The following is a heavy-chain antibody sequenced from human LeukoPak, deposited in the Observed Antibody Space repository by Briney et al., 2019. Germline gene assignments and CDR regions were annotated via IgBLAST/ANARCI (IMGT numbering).Heavy chain of an antibody. CDR2: VSGSGRNT. CDR3: ARPAGYDSSGYFR. J-gene: IGHJ4*02. D-gene: IGHD3-22*01. CDR1: GFTFSNYA. V-gene: IGHV3-23*01. Sequence: GGSLRLSCAGSGFTFSNYAMTWVRQAPGKGLEWVSSVSGSGRNTFYPDSVKGRFTISRDNSKNTLYLQMNSLRAEDTAVYYCARPAGYDSSGYFRWGQGTLVTVSS.